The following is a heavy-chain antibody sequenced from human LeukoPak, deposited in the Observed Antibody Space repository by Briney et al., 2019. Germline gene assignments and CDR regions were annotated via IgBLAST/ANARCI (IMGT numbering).Heavy chain of an antibody. CDR1: GESISGFY. Sequence: LSLTCTVSGESISGFYWNWIRQPPGKGLEWVAVISYDGSNKYYADSVKGRFTISRDNSKNTLYLQMNSLRAEDTAVYYCAKSVPISGWADYWGQGTLVTVSS. J-gene: IGHJ4*02. D-gene: IGHD6-19*01. CDR3: AKSVPISGWADY. V-gene: IGHV3-30*18. CDR2: ISYDGSNK.